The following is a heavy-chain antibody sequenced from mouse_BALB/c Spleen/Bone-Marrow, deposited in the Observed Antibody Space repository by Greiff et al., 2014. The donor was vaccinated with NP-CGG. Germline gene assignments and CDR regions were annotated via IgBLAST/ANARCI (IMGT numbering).Heavy chain of an antibody. J-gene: IGHJ3*01. CDR3: ARGEITAFAY. D-gene: IGHD2-4*01. CDR2: IHPSDIET. V-gene: IGHV1-61*01. CDR1: GYSFTIYW. Sequence: QVQLQQSGAELVRPGASVKLSCKASGYSFTIYWMNWVKQRPGQGLEWIGMIHPSDIETRLNQKFKDKATLTVDKSSNTAYMQLSSPTSEDSAVYYCARGEITAFAYWGQGTLVTASA.